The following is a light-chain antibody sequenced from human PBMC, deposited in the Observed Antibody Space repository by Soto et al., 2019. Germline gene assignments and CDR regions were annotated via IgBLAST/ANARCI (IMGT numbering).Light chain of an antibody. CDR1: TGTVTSGHY. CDR3: LLYYSGTPVL. Sequence: QAVVTQAPSVTGSPGGTVTLTCGSSTGTVTSGHYPYWLQQKPGQTPTTLIYDTDHKNSWTPARFAGSILGGKSVMTLSGAQPEDEADYYCLLYYSGTPVLFGAGTKLTVL. J-gene: IGLJ2*01. CDR2: DTD. V-gene: IGLV7-46*01.